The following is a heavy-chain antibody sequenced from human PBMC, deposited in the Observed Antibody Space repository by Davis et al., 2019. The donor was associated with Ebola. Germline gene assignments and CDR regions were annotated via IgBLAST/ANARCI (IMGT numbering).Heavy chain of an antibody. CDR3: ARDMAYYDFWSGYYYFDY. D-gene: IGHD3-3*01. CDR2: ISAYNGNT. V-gene: IGHV1-18*01. CDR1: GCTFSSYA. Sequence: SVKVSCKASGCTFSSYAISWVRQAPGQGLEWMGWISAYNGNTNYAQKLQGRVTMTTDTSTSTAYMELRSLRSDDTAVYYCARDMAYYDFWSGYYYFDYWGQGTLVTVSS. J-gene: IGHJ4*02.